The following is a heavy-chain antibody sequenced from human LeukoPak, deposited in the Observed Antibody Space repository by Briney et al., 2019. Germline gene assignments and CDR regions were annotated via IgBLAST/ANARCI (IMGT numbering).Heavy chain of an antibody. D-gene: IGHD1-26*01. Sequence: SETLSLTCTVSGGSISSTTYYWAWIRQPPGKGLEWIGSIYYSGRTYYNPSLKSRVTISVDTSRNQFPLNLTSVTAADTAVFYCARDSLSGSYPTGFDFWGQGSLVTVSS. V-gene: IGHV4-39*02. CDR2: IYYSGRT. J-gene: IGHJ4*02. CDR1: GGSISSTTYY. CDR3: ARDSLSGSYPTGFDF.